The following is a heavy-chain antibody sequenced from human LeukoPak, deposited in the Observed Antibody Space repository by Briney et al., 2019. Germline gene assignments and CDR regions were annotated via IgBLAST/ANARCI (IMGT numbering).Heavy chain of an antibody. Sequence: GGSLRLSCSASGFTFSSYAMSWVRQAPGKGLEWVSAISGSGAGTHYADSVKGRFTISRDTSKNTLYLQMNSLRAEDTAVYYCVTSSSYYWGQGTLVTVSS. J-gene: IGHJ4*02. CDR2: ISGSGAGT. V-gene: IGHV3-23*01. CDR3: VTSSSYY. D-gene: IGHD6-6*01. CDR1: GFTFSSYA.